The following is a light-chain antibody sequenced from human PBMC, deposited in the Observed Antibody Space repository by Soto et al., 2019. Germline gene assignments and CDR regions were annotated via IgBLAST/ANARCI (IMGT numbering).Light chain of an antibody. V-gene: IGKV3-15*01. CDR2: GIS. CDR3: QQYTQWPIT. Sequence: EMVMTQSPAILSVSPGETVTLSCRASQRIGRNYLAGYQQQPGRAPRLLIYGISTRATGIPARFSGSGSGTDFTLTISSLQSEDFAVYYCQQYTQWPITFGQGTRLEVK. CDR1: QRIGRN. J-gene: IGKJ5*01.